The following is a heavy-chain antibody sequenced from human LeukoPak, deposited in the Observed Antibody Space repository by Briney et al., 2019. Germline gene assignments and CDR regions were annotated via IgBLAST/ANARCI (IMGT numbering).Heavy chain of an antibody. CDR3: ARGRDGDYFYYMDV. CDR1: GGSISSYY. CDR2: IYYSGST. Sequence: PSETLSLTCTVSGGSISSYYWSWIRQPPGKGLEWIGYIYYSGSTNYNPSLKSRVTISVDTSKNQFSLKLSSVTAADTAVYYCARGRDGDYFYYMDVRGKGTTVTISS. V-gene: IGHV4-59*01. D-gene: IGHD4-17*01. J-gene: IGHJ6*03.